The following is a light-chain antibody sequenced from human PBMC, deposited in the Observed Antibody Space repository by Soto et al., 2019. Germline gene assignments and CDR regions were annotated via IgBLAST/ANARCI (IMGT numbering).Light chain of an antibody. Sequence: EIVMTQSPATLSVSPGERATLSCRASQSVSSNLAWYQQKPGQAHRLLIYGASTRATGIPARFSGSGSGTEFTLTISSLQSEDFAVYYCQQYNNWPRRTFGQGTKVEIK. CDR2: GAS. J-gene: IGKJ1*01. V-gene: IGKV3-15*01. CDR1: QSVSSN. CDR3: QQYNNWPRRT.